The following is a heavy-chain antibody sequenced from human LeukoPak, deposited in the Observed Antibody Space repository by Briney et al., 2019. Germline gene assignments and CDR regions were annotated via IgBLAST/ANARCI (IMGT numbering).Heavy chain of an antibody. CDR3: AGLYYDSSGYYQICYFDY. D-gene: IGHD3-22*01. J-gene: IGHJ4*02. V-gene: IGHV4-39*01. Sequence: SETLSLTCTVSGGSISSSSYYWGWIRQPPGKGLEWIGSIYYSGSTYYNPSLKSRVTISVDTPKNQFSLNLSSVTAADTAVYYCAGLYYDSSGYYQICYFDYWGQGTLVTVSS. CDR1: GGSISSSSYY. CDR2: IYYSGST.